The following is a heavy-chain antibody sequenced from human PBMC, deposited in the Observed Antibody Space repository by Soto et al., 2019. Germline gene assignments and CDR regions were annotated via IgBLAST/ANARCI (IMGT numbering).Heavy chain of an antibody. CDR1: GYTFTGYY. CDR2: INPNSGGT. V-gene: IGHV1-2*04. Sequence: GASVKVSCKASGYTFTGYYMHWVRQAPGQGLEWMGWINPNSGGTNYAQKFQGWVTMTRDTSISTAYMELSRLRSDDTAVYYCARSTAVAGTYYYYGMDVWGQGTTVTSP. J-gene: IGHJ6*02. CDR3: ARSTAVAGTYYYYGMDV. D-gene: IGHD6-19*01.